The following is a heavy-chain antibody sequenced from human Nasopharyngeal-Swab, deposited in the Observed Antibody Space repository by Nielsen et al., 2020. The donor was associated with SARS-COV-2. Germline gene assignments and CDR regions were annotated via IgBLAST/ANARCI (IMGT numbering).Heavy chain of an antibody. Sequence: VRQPPGKGLEWVSVISGNGGTTYYADSVKGRFTISRDNSQNTLFLQMNSLRAEDTAVYYCAKEGGGGNYLYYYYGMDVWGQGTTVTVSS. J-gene: IGHJ6*02. V-gene: IGHV3-23*01. CDR3: AKEGGGGNYLYYYYGMDV. CDR2: ISGNGGTT. D-gene: IGHD1-26*01.